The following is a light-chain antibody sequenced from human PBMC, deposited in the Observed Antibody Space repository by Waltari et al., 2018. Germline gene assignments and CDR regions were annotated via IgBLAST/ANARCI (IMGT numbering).Light chain of an antibody. V-gene: IGLV1-40*01. CDR1: SSNIGAGYD. J-gene: IGLJ3*02. CDR3: QSYDSSLSGVV. CDR2: DNR. Sequence: QSVLTQPPSVSGAPGQRVTISCTGSSSNIGAGYDVHWYQQLPGTAPKLLIYDNRSRPSGVPDRFSGSKSGTSASLAITGLQAEDDADYYCQSYDSSLSGVVFGGGTKLTVL.